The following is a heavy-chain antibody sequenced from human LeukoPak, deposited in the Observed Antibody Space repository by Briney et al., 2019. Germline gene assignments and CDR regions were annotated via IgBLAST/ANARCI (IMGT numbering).Heavy chain of an antibody. D-gene: IGHD2-2*01. CDR1: GYTFTGYY. CDR2: INPNSGGT. J-gene: IGHJ5*02. CDR3: ARTVSCSSTSCGSGWFDP. V-gene: IGHV1-2*02. Sequence: ASVKVSCKASGYTFTGYYMHWVRQAPGQGLEWMGWINPNSGGTNYAQKFQGRVTMTRDTSISTAYMELSRLRSGDTAVYYCARTVSCSSTSCGSGWFDPWGQGTLVTVSS.